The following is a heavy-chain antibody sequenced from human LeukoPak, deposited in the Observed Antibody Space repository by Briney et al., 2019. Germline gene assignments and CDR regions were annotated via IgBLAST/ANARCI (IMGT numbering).Heavy chain of an antibody. D-gene: IGHD6-19*01. CDR3: AREAYSSGYYYGMDV. V-gene: IGHV4-34*01. CDR1: GGSFSGYY. J-gene: IGHJ6*02. CDR2: INHSGST. Sequence: PSETLSLTCAVYGGSFSGYYWSWIRQPPGKGLEWIGEINHSGSTNYNPSLKSRVAISVDTSKNQFSLKLSSVTAADTAVYYCAREAYSSGYYYGMDVWGQGTTVPVSS.